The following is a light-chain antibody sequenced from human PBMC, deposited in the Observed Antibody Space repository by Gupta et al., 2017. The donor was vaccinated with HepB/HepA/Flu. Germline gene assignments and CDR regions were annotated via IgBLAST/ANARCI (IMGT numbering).Light chain of an antibody. CDR3: CSDAGSNTWV. CDR2: EVS. V-gene: IGLV2-23*02. J-gene: IGLJ3*02. CDR1: SSDVGSYNL. Sequence: QSALTQPASVSGSPVQSITISCTGTSSDVGSYNLDSWYQQHPGKAPKLMIYEVSKRPAGVASRFSGSKSGNTASLTISGRQAEDEADYYCCSDAGSNTWVFGGGTKLTVL.